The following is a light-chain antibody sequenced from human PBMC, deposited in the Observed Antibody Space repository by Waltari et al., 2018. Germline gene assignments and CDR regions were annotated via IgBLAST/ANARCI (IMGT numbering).Light chain of an antibody. CDR3: QVWDANTDPGV. Sequence: SYVLTQPPSVSVAPGKTASITCGGNNIESKSVHWYQKKPGQAPILVISYDSDRPSGIPEGFSGSNSGNTATLTISRVEAGDEADYCCQVWDANTDPGVFGTGTEVTVL. V-gene: IGLV3-21*04. J-gene: IGLJ1*01. CDR2: YDS. CDR1: NIESKS.